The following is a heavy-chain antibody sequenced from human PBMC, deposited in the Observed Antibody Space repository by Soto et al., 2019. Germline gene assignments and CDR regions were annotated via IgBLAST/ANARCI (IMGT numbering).Heavy chain of an antibody. D-gene: IGHD5-18*01. CDR3: ARSGYSFAWGY. J-gene: IGHJ4*02. V-gene: IGHV3-53*01. Sequence: EVQLVESGGGLIPPGGSLRLSCAASGFLVNSAYMTWVRQAPGKGLEWLSMINSDGSTLYAESVKGRFTISRDNSKNRLYLQMNSLRAEDTAMYYCARSGYSFAWGYWGQGTLVIVTS. CDR2: INSDGST. CDR1: GFLVNSAY.